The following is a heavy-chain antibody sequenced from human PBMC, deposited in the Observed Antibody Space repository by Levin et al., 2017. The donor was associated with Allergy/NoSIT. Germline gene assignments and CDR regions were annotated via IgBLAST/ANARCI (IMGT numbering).Heavy chain of an antibody. D-gene: IGHD2-8*02. J-gene: IGHJ5*01. CDR2: SYYSGTA. CDR3: ARVRNAGGRGGFDS. V-gene: IGHV4-31*03. CDR1: GDSISSGHYY. Sequence: SETLSLTCTVSGDSISSGHYYWSWIRQPPGKGLEWIGHSYYSGTAYYNPSLKSRLTISVDTSQNQFSLNLSSVTAADTAVYYCARVRNAGGRGGFDSWGQGTLVTVSS.